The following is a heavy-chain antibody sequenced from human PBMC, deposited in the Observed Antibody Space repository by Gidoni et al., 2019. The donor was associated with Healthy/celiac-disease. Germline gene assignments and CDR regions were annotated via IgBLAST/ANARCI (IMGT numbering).Heavy chain of an antibody. D-gene: IGHD4-17*01. CDR3: ARDDSPVTLGYY. Sequence: EVQLVESGGGLVQPGGSLRLSCAASGFTVSSNYMSWVRQAPGKGLEWVSVIYSGGSTYYADSVKGRFTISRDNSKNTLYLQMNSLRAEDTAVYYCARDDSPVTLGYYWGQGTLVTVSS. J-gene: IGHJ4*02. V-gene: IGHV3-66*01. CDR2: IYSGGST. CDR1: GFTVSSNY.